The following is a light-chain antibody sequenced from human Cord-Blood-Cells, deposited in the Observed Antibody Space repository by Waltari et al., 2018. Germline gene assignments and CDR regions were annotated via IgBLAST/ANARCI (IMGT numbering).Light chain of an antibody. J-gene: IGLJ2*01. CDR1: SSDVGGYNY. CDR2: DVS. CDR3: SSYTSSSTLVV. V-gene: IGLV2-14*01. Sequence: QSALTQPASVSGSPGQSITISCTGTSSDVGGYNYVSWHQQHPGKAPTLMIYDVSNRPSGVSKRFSGSKSGNTASLTISGLQAEDEADYYCSSYTSSSTLVVFGGGTKLTVL.